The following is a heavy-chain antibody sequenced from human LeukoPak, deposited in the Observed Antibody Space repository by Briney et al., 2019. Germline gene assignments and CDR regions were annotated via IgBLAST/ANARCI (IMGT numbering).Heavy chain of an antibody. V-gene: IGHV3-23*01. CDR2: ISGSGYNT. CDR1: GFTFSSYA. J-gene: IGHJ4*02. Sequence: PPGGSRRLSCAASGFTFSSYAMSWVRQAPGKGLEWVSGISGSGYNTFNADSLKGRFTISRDNSRNTLYLQMNSLRAEDTAVYYCAKQNGAAVISHFDYWGQGTLVTVSS. D-gene: IGHD2-15*01. CDR3: AKQNGAAVISHFDY.